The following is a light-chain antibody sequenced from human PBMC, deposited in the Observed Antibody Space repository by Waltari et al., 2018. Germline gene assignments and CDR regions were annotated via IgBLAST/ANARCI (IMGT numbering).Light chain of an antibody. V-gene: IGLV4-69*01. CDR1: SGHSSHV. CDR2: VNSDGSH. Sequence: QLVLTQSPSASASLGASVKPTCTLSSGHSSHVLAWPQQQPEKGPRYLMKVNSDGSHSKGDKIPDRFSGSSSGTEHYLTISSLQSEDEADYYCQTGGHGTWVFGGGTKLTVL. J-gene: IGLJ3*02. CDR3: QTGGHGTWV.